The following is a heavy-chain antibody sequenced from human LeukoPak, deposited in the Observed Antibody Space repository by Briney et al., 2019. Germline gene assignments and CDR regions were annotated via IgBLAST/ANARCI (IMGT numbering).Heavy chain of an antibody. J-gene: IGHJ5*02. CDR1: GGTFSSYA. Sequence: GASVKVSRKASGGTFSSYAISWVRQAPGQGLEWMGGIIPIFGTANYAQKFQGRVTITADESTSTAYMELSSLRSEDTAVYYCARDRTIAVAGKTGFDPWGQGTLVTVSS. CDR3: ARDRTIAVAGKTGFDP. V-gene: IGHV1-69*13. D-gene: IGHD6-19*01. CDR2: IIPIFGTA.